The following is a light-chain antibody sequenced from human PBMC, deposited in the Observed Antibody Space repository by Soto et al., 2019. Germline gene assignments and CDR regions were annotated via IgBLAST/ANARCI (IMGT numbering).Light chain of an antibody. CDR3: ATWDDSLNVWL. CDR2: SNT. J-gene: IGLJ2*01. CDR1: TSHIGSNP. Sequence: QSVLTQPPSASAPPGQGVTISCSGSTSHIGSNPVNWYQQPPGTAPKLLLYSNTQRPSGVPDRFSGSKSGTSASLAISGLQSDDESTYYCATWDDSLNVWLFGGGTKLTVL. V-gene: IGLV1-44*01.